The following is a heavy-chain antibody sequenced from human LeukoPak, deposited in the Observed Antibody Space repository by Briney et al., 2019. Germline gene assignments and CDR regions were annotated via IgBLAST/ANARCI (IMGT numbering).Heavy chain of an antibody. Sequence: ASVKVSCKASGYTFTSYGISWVRQAPGQGLEWMGWISAYSGNTNYAQKLQGRVTMTTDTSTSTAYMELRSLRSDDTAVYYCAVNYGDFYYFDYWGQGTLVTVSS. V-gene: IGHV1-18*01. CDR2: ISAYSGNT. CDR1: GYTFTSYG. J-gene: IGHJ4*02. CDR3: AVNYGDFYYFDY. D-gene: IGHD4-17*01.